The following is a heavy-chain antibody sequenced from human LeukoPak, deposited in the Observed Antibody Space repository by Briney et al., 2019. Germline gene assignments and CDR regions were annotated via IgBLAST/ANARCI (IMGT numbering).Heavy chain of an antibody. Sequence: PGGSLRLACAACGFTFSSYWMSWVRQAPGKGLEWVANIKQDGSEKYYVDSVKGRFTISRDNAKKSLYLQMNSLRAEDTAVYYCARDGYEGRYSWGQGALVTVSS. V-gene: IGHV3-7*04. D-gene: IGHD5-18*01. CDR3: ARDGYEGRYS. CDR2: IKQDGSEK. J-gene: IGHJ4*02. CDR1: GFTFSSYW.